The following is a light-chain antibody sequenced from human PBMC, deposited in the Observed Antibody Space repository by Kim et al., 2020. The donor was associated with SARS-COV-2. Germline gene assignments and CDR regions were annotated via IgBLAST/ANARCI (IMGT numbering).Light chain of an antibody. Sequence: PEQKVTISCSGSSSNIGNNYASWYQQLPGTAPKLLIYDNNKRPSGIPDRFSGSKSGTSATLGITGLQTGDEADYYCGTWDSSLSAVFGGGTQLTVL. J-gene: IGLJ2*01. CDR1: SSNIGNNY. CDR2: DNN. V-gene: IGLV1-51*01. CDR3: GTWDSSLSAV.